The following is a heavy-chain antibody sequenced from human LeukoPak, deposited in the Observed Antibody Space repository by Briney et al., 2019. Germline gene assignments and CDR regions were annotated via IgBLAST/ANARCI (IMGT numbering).Heavy chain of an antibody. CDR1: GFTVSTTY. D-gene: IGHD6-19*01. CDR2: IYPSTTT. V-gene: IGHV3-66*01. CDR3: ARSPIGSVYYSSGFDC. J-gene: IGHJ4*02. Sequence: GGSLRLSCAASGFTVSTTYMTWVRQAPGKGLEWVSVIYPSTTTYYTDSVKGRFTISRDTSRNTLYLQMNSLRAEDTAVYYCARSPIGSVYYSSGFDCWGQGTLVTVSS.